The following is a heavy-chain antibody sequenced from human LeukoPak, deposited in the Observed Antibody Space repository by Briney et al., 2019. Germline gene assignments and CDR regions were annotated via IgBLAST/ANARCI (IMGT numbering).Heavy chain of an antibody. CDR1: GGSISSYY. CDR2: IYYSGST. Sequence: SETLSLTCTVSGGSISSYYWSWIRQPPGKGLEWIGHIYYSGSTNYNPSLKSRVTISVDTSKNQFSLKLSSVTAADTAVYYCARVKLWFGELPQFDYWGQGTLVNVSS. V-gene: IGHV4-59*12. CDR3: ARVKLWFGELPQFDY. D-gene: IGHD3-10*01. J-gene: IGHJ4*02.